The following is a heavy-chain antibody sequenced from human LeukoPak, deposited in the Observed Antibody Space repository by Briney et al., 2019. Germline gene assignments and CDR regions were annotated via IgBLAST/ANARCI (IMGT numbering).Heavy chain of an antibody. CDR3: AKVGGIVVVPAAMFYFDY. D-gene: IGHD2-2*01. CDR2: ISYDGSNK. Sequence: GGSLRLSCAASGFTFSSYAMHWVRQAPGKGLEWVAVISYDGSNKYYADSVKGRFTISRDNSKNTLYLQMNSLRAEDTAVYYCAKVGGIVVVPAAMFYFDYWGQGTLVTVSS. V-gene: IGHV3-30-3*01. CDR1: GFTFSSYA. J-gene: IGHJ4*02.